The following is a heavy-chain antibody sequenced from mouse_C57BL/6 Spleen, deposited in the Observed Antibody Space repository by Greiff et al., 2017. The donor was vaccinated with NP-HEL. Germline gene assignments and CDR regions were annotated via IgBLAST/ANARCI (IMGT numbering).Heavy chain of an antibody. J-gene: IGHJ1*03. CDR2: IDPSDSYT. CDR1: GYTFTSYW. CDR3: ARPDGYYRYFDV. Sequence: VQLQQPGAELVMPGASVKLSCKASGYTFTSYWMHWVKQRPGQGLEWIGEIDPSDSYTNYNQQFKGKSTLTVDKSSSTAYMQLSSLTSEDSAVYYCARPDGYYRYFDVWGTGTTVTVSS. V-gene: IGHV1-69*01. D-gene: IGHD2-3*01.